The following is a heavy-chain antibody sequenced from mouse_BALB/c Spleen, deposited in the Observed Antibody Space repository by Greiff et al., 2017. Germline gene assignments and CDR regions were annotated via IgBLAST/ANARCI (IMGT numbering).Heavy chain of an antibody. D-gene: IGHD1-2*01. V-gene: IGHV5-4*02. CDR2: ISDGGSYT. CDR3: ARDREDYYGGFAY. J-gene: IGHJ3*01. Sequence: EVKLVESGGGLVKPGGSLKLSCAASGFTFSDYYMYWVRQTPEKRLEWVATISDGGSYTYYPDSVKGRFTISRDNAKNNLYLQMSSLKSEDTAMYYCARDREDYYGGFAYWGQGTLVTVSA. CDR1: GFTFSDYY.